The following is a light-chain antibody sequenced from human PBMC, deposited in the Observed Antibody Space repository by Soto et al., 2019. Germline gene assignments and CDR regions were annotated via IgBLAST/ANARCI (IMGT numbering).Light chain of an antibody. CDR2: SGN. CDR1: SSNIGSYA. J-gene: IGLJ3*02. V-gene: IGLV1-44*01. CDR3: AAWDDGLNGWV. Sequence: QSVLTQPPSASGTPGQRVTISSSGSSSNIGSYAVSWYQQVPGTAPKLLIYSGNKRISGVPDRFSGAVSGTSASLSISGLQSDDEADYYCAAWDDGLNGWVFGGGTKLTVL.